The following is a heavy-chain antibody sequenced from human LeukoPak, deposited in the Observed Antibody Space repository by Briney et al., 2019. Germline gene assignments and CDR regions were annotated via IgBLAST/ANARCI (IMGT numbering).Heavy chain of an antibody. V-gene: IGHV3-53*01. CDR1: GFTVSSNY. Sequence: PGGSLRLSCAASGFTVSSNYMSWVRQAPGKGLEWVSVIYSGGSTYYADSVKGRFTISRDNSKNTLYLQMNSLRAEDTAVYYCARDGSGWYGEGGGNYYGMDVWGQGTTVTVSS. D-gene: IGHD6-19*01. CDR3: ARDGSGWYGEGGGNYYGMDV. CDR2: IYSGGST. J-gene: IGHJ6*02.